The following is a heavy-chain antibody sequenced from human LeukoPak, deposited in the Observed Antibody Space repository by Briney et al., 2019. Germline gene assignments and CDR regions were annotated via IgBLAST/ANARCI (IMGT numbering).Heavy chain of an antibody. CDR2: IRSSGSTI. CDR1: GFNFSDDY. J-gene: IGHJ5*02. D-gene: IGHD6-13*01. V-gene: IGHV3-11*04. Sequence: GGSLRLSCAASGFNFSDDYMSWIRQAPGKGLEWVSYIRSSGSTIHYADSVKGRFTISRDNAKNSVYLQMNSLRAEDTAVYYCARAAYSSSIWFDPWGQGTLVTVSS. CDR3: ARAAYSSSIWFDP.